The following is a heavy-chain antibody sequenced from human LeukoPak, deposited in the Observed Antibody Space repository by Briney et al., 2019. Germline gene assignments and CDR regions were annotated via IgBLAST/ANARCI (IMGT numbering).Heavy chain of an antibody. V-gene: IGHV4-59*01. CDR1: GGSISSYY. D-gene: IGHD3-22*01. CDR2: IYYSGST. CDR3: ARGADSSGYYSIFYFDY. J-gene: IGHJ4*02. Sequence: SETLSLTCTVSGGSISSYYWNWIRQPPGKGLEWIGYIYYSGSTNYNPSLKSRVTIAVDTSKNQFSLKLSSVTAADTAVYYCARGADSSGYYSIFYFDYWGQGTLVTVSS.